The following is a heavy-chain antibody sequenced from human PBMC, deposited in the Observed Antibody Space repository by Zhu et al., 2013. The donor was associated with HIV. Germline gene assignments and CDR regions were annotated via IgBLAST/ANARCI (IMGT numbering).Heavy chain of an antibody. CDR2: INPKSGGT. Sequence: QVQLMQSGAEVKKPGSSVKVSCKVSGGTFNSYAISWVRQAPGQGLEWMGWINPKSGGTAYAQDFKARVTLTRDMSISTVYMELSRLTSDDTAVYFCARGYSLGTWYNILGSGYYHDHWGQGTLVTVSS. CDR1: GGTFNSYA. V-gene: IGHV1-2*02. CDR3: ARGYSLGTWYNILGSGYYHDH. J-gene: IGHJ1*01. D-gene: IGHD1-20*01.